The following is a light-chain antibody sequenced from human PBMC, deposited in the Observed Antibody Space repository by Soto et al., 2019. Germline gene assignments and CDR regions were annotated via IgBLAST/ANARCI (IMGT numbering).Light chain of an antibody. V-gene: IGLV1-40*01. CDR3: QSYDSSLSDVV. J-gene: IGLJ2*01. CDR1: SSNIGAGYD. Sequence: QSVLTQPHSVSGAPGQRVTICCTGSSSNIGAGYDVHWYQQLPGRAPKLLIYANSDRPSGVPDRISGSKSGTSASLAITGLQAEDEADYYCQSYDSSLSDVVFGGGTKLTVL. CDR2: ANS.